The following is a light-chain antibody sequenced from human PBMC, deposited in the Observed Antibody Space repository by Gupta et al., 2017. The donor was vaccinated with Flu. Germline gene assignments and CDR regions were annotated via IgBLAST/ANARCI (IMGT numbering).Light chain of an antibody. CDR1: SSDVGGFNY. J-gene: IGLJ1*01. Sequence: QSALTQPPSASGSPGQSVPISCTGTSSDVGGFNYVSWYQQHPGKVPKLMIYEVSQRPSGVPDRFSGSKSGYTASLTVSGLQAEDEADYYCSSYAGSDKDVFGTGTKVTVL. V-gene: IGLV2-8*01. CDR2: EVS. CDR3: SSYAGSDKDV.